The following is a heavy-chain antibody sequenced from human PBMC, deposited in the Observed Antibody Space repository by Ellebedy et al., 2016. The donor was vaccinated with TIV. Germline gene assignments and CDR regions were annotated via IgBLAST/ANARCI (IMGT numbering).Heavy chain of an antibody. V-gene: IGHV3-7*01. D-gene: IGHD4-17*01. J-gene: IGHJ5*02. CDR1: GFNFRSYW. CDR3: ARRASYGDYAVQVNPWFDP. CDR2: IRQEGDEI. Sequence: GGSLRLSCAASGFNFRSYWMTWVRQAPGKGLEWVAKIRQEGDEIYYVESVKGRFTISRDNAKNSLFLQRNSLRVEVTTVYYCARRASYGDYAVQVNPWFDPWGQGTLVTVSS.